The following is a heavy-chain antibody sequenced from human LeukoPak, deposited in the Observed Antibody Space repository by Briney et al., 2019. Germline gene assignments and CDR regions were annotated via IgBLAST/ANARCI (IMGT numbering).Heavy chain of an antibody. J-gene: IGHJ6*04. D-gene: IGHD2-2*01. V-gene: IGHV2-70*04. CDR2: IDWDDDK. CDR3: ARSVVPAANLRGDYYYYYGMDV. CDR1: GFSLSTNGMR. Sequence: SGPALVKPTQTLTLTCTFSGFSLSTNGMRVSWIRQPPGKALEWLARIDWDDDKFYSTSLKTRLTISKDTSKNQVVLTMTNMDPVDTATYYCARSVVPAANLRGDYYYYYGMDVWGKGTTVTVSS.